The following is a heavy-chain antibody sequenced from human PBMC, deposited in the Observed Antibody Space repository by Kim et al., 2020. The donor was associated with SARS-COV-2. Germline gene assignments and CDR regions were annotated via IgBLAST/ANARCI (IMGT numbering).Heavy chain of an antibody. Sequence: GGSLRLSCAASGFTFSDQYLDWVRQAPGKGLEWVGRSRDKASGYTTEYAASVKGRFTISRDDSENSLYLQMNSLKTEDTAVYDCALRVGATGPMLKKLPDSWGQGTLVTVSS. J-gene: IGHJ4*02. D-gene: IGHD1-26*01. CDR3: ALRVGATGPMLKKLPDS. CDR2: SRDKASGYTT. V-gene: IGHV3-72*01. CDR1: GFTFSDQY.